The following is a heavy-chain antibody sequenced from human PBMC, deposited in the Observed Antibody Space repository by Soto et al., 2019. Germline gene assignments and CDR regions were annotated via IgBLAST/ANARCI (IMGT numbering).Heavy chain of an antibody. CDR2: INPSGGST. Sequence: ASVKVSCKASGYTFTSYYMHWVRQAPGQGLEWMGIINPSGGSTSYAQKFQGRVTMTRDTSTSTVYMELSSLRSEDTAVYYCARRKEMSGTTPRDYYYGMDVWGQGTTVTVSS. CDR1: GYTFTSYY. V-gene: IGHV1-46*01. D-gene: IGHD1-26*01. CDR3: ARRKEMSGTTPRDYYYGMDV. J-gene: IGHJ6*02.